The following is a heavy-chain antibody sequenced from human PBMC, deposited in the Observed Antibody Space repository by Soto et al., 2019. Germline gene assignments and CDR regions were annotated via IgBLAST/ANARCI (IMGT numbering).Heavy chain of an antibody. CDR2: ISGSNDNT. J-gene: IGHJ3*02. Sequence: EVQLLESGGGLVQPGGSLRLSCVDSGFTFSIYAMSWVRQAPGKGLEWVSTISGSNDNTYYADSMKGRITISRDNSKNTLYLQINSLRAEDTAIYYCAKHSDKEGWGLGTFDIWGQGTVVTVSS. D-gene: IGHD7-27*01. CDR1: GFTFSIYA. V-gene: IGHV3-23*01. CDR3: AKHSDKEGWGLGTFDI.